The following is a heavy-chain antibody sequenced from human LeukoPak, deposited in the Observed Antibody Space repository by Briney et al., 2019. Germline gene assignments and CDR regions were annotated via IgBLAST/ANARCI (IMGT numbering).Heavy chain of an antibody. Sequence: PSETLSLTCTVSGGSINNYYWGWIRQPPGRGLEWIGYIYYTGSTNYSPSLKSRVTISVDTSKNQFSLKLSSVTAADTAMYYCVRYEGSSSSFDFWGQGTLVTVSS. J-gene: IGHJ4*02. D-gene: IGHD6-6*01. CDR3: VRYEGSSSSFDF. CDR1: GGSINNYY. CDR2: IYYTGST. V-gene: IGHV4-59*01.